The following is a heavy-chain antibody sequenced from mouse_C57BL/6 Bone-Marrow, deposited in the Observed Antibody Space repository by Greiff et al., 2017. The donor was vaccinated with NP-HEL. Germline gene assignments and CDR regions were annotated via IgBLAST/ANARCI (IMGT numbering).Heavy chain of an antibody. CDR1: VYAFTNYL. CDR3: ARSGYGSSLYYFDY. D-gene: IGHD1-1*01. Sequence: QVQLQQSGAELVRPGTSVKVSCKASVYAFTNYLIEWVKQRPGQGLEWIGVINPGSGGTNYNEKFKGKATLTADKSSSTAYMQLSSLTSEDSAVYFCARSGYGSSLYYFDYWGQGTTLTVSS. J-gene: IGHJ2*01. CDR2: INPGSGGT. V-gene: IGHV1-54*01.